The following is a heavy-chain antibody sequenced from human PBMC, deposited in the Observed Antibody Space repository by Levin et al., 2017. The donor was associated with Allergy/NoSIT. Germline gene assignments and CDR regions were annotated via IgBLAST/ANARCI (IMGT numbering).Heavy chain of an antibody. V-gene: IGHV3-11*01. J-gene: IGHJ4*02. Sequence: GGSLRLSCAASGFTFSDYYMSWIRQAPGKGLEWVSYISSSGSTIYYADSVKGRFTISRDNAKNSLYLQMNSLRAEDTAVYYCARDLTLGTTEGHWADYWGQGTLVTVSS. D-gene: IGHD1-7*01. CDR1: GFTFSDYY. CDR2: ISSSGSTI. CDR3: ARDLTLGTTEGHWADY.